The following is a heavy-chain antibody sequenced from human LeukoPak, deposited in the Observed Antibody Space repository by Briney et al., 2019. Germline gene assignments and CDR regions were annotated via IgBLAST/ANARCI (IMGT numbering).Heavy chain of an antibody. CDR1: GYSFTSYW. V-gene: IGHV5-51*01. D-gene: IGHD4-17*01. CDR3: ARPHGDYNDAFDI. CDR2: IYPGDSDT. J-gene: IGHJ3*02. Sequence: GESLKISCKGSGYSFTSYWIGWGRQMPGKGLEWMGIIYPGDSDTRYSPSFQGQVTISADKSISTAYLQWSSLKASDTAMYYCARPHGDYNDAFDIWGQGTMVTVSS.